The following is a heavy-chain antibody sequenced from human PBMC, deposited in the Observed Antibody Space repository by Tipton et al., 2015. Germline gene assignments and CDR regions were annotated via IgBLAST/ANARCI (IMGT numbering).Heavy chain of an antibody. J-gene: IGHJ6*02. CDR1: GFTLNRYA. Sequence: SLRLSCSAAGFTLNRYAMNWVRQAPGKGLEYVSAISSNGYNTYYADSVKGRFTISRDNSKNTLYLQMSSLRPEDTAVYYCANLYSSSRRNYYYYSMDVWGQGTTVTVSS. CDR3: ANLYSSSRRNYYYYSMDV. D-gene: IGHD6-13*01. CDR2: ISSNGYNT. V-gene: IGHV3-64D*08.